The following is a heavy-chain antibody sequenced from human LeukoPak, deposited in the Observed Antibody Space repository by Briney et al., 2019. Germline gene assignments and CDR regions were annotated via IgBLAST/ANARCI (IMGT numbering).Heavy chain of an antibody. Sequence: ASVRDSCKASGYIFTNYYIHWVRQAPGQGLEWMGVINPTGGSTSYTQNFQDRVTMITDTYTSTAYMELRRLRADDTAVYYCARGNKRRFLEWLPVDYWGPGTLGTVSS. J-gene: IGHJ4*02. CDR1: GYIFTNYY. D-gene: IGHD3-3*01. V-gene: IGHV1-46*01. CDR3: ARGNKRRFLEWLPVDY. CDR2: INPTGGST.